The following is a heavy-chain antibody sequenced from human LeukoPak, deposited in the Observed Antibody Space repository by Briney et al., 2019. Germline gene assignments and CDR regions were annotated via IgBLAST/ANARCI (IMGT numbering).Heavy chain of an antibody. Sequence: GGSLRLSCAAFGFTFNSYGMHWVRQSPGKGLEWVAVISYDGSNKYYADSVKGRFTISRDNSKNTLYLQMNSLRAEDTAVYYCARGPPYSSGWSVWGQGTLVTVSS. D-gene: IGHD6-19*01. CDR1: GFTFNSYG. CDR3: ARGPPYSSGWSV. V-gene: IGHV3-30*03. CDR2: ISYDGSNK. J-gene: IGHJ4*02.